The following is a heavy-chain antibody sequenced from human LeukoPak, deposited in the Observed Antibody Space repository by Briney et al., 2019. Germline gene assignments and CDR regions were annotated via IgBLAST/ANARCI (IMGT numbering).Heavy chain of an antibody. Sequence: PSETLSFTCAVYDGSSGYYWSWLRQPPGKGLEWIGEIHPSGITSFNPSLKSRASISADTSKNQFSLKLTSVTAADTALYYCSRGRDQSKTGDYWGQGTLVTVSS. CDR3: SRGRDQSKTGDY. D-gene: IGHD2-2*01. V-gene: IGHV4-34*01. J-gene: IGHJ4*02. CDR1: DGSSGYY. CDR2: IHPSGIT.